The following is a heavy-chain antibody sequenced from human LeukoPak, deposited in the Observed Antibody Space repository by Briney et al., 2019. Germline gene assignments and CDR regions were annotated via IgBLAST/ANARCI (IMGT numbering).Heavy chain of an antibody. Sequence: PGRSLRLSCAASGFXFSSYAIHWVRQAPGKGLEWVAVISYDGSNKYYADSVKGRFTISRDNSKNTLWLQMNSLRADDTAIYYCARDVEARISAAGTFDYWGQGSLVTVSS. CDR1: GFXFSSYA. J-gene: IGHJ4*02. V-gene: IGHV3-30-3*01. CDR2: ISYDGSNK. D-gene: IGHD6-13*01. CDR3: ARDVEARISAAGTFDY.